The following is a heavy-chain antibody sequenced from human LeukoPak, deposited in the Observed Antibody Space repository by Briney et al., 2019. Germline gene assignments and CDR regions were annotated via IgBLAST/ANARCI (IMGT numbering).Heavy chain of an antibody. CDR1: GYTFTGYY. J-gene: IGHJ5*02. V-gene: IGHV1-46*01. CDR3: ARVFMVRGVIIYWFDP. Sequence: ASVKVSCKASGYTFTGYYMHWVRQAPGQGLEWMGIINPSGGSTSYAQKFQGRVTMTRDMSTSTVYMELSSLRSEDTAVYYCARVFMVRGVIIYWFDPWGQGTLVTVSS. CDR2: INPSGGST. D-gene: IGHD3-10*01.